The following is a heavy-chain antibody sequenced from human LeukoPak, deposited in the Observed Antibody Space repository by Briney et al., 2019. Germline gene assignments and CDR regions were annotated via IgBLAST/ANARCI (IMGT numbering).Heavy chain of an antibody. V-gene: IGHV4-4*07. CDR3: ARDDSGYHIGWFDP. Sequence: PSETLSLTCTVSGVSISSYYWSWIRQPAGKGLEWIGRIYTSGSTNYNPSLKSRVTMSVDTSKNQFSLKLSSVTAADTAVYYCARDDSGYHIGWFDPWGQGTLVTVSS. CDR1: GVSISSYY. J-gene: IGHJ5*02. CDR2: IYTSGST. D-gene: IGHD5-12*01.